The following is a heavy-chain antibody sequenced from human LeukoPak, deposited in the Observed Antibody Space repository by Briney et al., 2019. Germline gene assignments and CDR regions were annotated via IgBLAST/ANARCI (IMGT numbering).Heavy chain of an antibody. CDR2: IYTSGST. V-gene: IGHV4-4*07. CDR3: ARDPPGGYYYYMDV. CDR1: GGSISSYY. Sequence: SETLSLTCTVSGGSISSYYWSWIRQPAGKGLDWIGRIYTSGSTNYNPSLKSRVTMSVDTSKNQFSLKLSSVTAADTAVYYCARDPPGGYYYYMDVWGKGTTVTVSS. J-gene: IGHJ6*03. D-gene: IGHD1-14*01.